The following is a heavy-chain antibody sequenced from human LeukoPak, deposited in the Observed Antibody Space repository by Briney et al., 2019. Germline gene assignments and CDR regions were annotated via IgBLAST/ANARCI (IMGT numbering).Heavy chain of an antibody. CDR2: ITGSGGNT. CDR3: AKGGSVDY. Sequence: GGSLRLPCAASGFTFSSYAMNWARQAPGKGLEWVSSITGSGGNTYYADSVKGRFTISRDNSKNTLYMQMNSLRVEDTAVYYCAKGGSVDYWGQGTLVTVSS. D-gene: IGHD6-25*01. V-gene: IGHV3-23*01. J-gene: IGHJ4*02. CDR1: GFTFSSYA.